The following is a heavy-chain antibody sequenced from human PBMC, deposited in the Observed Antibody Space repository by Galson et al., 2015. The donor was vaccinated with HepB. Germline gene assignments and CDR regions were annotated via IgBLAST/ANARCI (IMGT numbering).Heavy chain of an antibody. D-gene: IGHD6-19*01. CDR3: AREVAGTYCFDY. CDR2: TYYRSRWYN. V-gene: IGHV6-1*01. Sequence: CAISGDSVSSNSAAWNWIRQSPSRGLEWLGRTYYRSRWYNDYAVPVNSRIIIAPDTSENQVSLQLSSVTPEDTAVYYCAREVAGTYCFDYWGQGTLVTVSS. CDR1: GDSVSSNSAA. J-gene: IGHJ4*02.